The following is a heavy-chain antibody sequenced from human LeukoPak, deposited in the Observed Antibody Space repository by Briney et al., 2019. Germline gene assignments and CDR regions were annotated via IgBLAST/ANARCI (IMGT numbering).Heavy chain of an antibody. CDR3: AKDRDSSGWYFDY. V-gene: IGHV3-23*01. J-gene: IGHJ4*02. D-gene: IGHD6-19*01. CDR2: ISGSGGST. Sequence: GGSLRLSCAASGFTFSRYAMSWVRQAPGKGLEWDSAISGSGGSTYYADSVKGRFTISRDNSKNTLYLQMNSLRAEDTAVYYCAKDRDSSGWYFDYWGQGTLVTVSS. CDR1: GFTFSRYA.